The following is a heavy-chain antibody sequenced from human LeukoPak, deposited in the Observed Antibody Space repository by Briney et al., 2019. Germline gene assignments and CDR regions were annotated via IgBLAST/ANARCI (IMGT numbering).Heavy chain of an antibody. D-gene: IGHD4-23*01. V-gene: IGHV3-64D*06. CDR1: GFIFSNYG. J-gene: IGHJ4*02. CDR3: VRVNDYGGRNLYYFGY. Sequence: QPGGSLRLSCSASGFIFSNYGMYWVRQAPGKGLEFVSAISSDGDNTFYADSVKGRFTISRDNSKNTLYLQTSSLRGEDTAVYYCVRVNDYGGRNLYYFGYWGQGTLVTASS. CDR2: ISSDGDNT.